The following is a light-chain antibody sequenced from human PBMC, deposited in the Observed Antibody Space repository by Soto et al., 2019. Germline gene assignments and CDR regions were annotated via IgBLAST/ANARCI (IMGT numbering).Light chain of an antibody. V-gene: IGKV1-39*01. CDR2: RAS. CDR1: QTISTF. Sequence: DIQMTQSPASLSASVGDRVTISCRASQTISTFLNWYQQKPGTAPRLLIYRASSEQSGVPPRFSGSGSGRDFTLTISSLRPEDIATYFCQQSYSSPPWTFGQGTKVEV. CDR3: QQSYSSPPWT. J-gene: IGKJ1*01.